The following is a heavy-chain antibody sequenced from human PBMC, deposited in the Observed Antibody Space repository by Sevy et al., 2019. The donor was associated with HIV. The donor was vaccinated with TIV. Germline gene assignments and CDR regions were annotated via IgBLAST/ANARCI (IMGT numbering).Heavy chain of an antibody. CDR2: IYYSGSP. D-gene: IGHD3-9*01. CDR1: GGSISSGDYY. V-gene: IGHV4-30-4*01. CDR3: ARKWGLRYFDF. J-gene: IGHJ4*02. Sequence: SETLSLTCTVSGGSISSGDYYWSWIRKPPGKGLEWLGYIYYSGSPYYNPSLKSRVTISVDTSKNQFSLKLSSVTAADTAVYYCARKWGLRYFDFWGQGTLVTVSS.